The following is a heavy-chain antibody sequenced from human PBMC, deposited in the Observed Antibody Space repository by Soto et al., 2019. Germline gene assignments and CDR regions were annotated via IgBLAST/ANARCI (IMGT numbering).Heavy chain of an antibody. CDR2: IKQDGSEK. D-gene: IGHD6-19*01. CDR3: ARVGSGWYIAFDI. V-gene: IGHV3-7*05. J-gene: IGHJ3*02. CDR1: GFTFSSYW. Sequence: GGSLRLSCAASGFTFSSYWMSWVRQAPGKGLEWVANIKQDGSEKYYVDSVKGRFTISRDNAKNSLYLQMNSLRAEDTAVYYCARVGSGWYIAFDIWGQGTMVTVSS.